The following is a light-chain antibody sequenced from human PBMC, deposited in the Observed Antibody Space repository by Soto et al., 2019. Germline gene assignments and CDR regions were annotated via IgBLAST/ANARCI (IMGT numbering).Light chain of an antibody. CDR3: SSYTSSDTLA. J-gene: IGLJ2*01. Sequence: SALTQPASVSGSPGQSITISCTGTSSDVGAYNYVSWYQHHPGKAPKLMIYDVTNRPSGVSNRFSGSKSGNTASLTISGLQAEDEADYYCSSYTSSDTLAFGGGTKLTVL. V-gene: IGLV2-14*03. CDR2: DVT. CDR1: SSDVGAYNY.